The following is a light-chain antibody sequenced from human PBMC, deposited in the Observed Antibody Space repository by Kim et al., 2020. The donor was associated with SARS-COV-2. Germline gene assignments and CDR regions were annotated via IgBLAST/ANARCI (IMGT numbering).Light chain of an antibody. J-gene: IGKJ4*01. CDR1: EGIRSW. CDR2: TAS. Sequence: AVGDRVTISCRASEGIRSWLAWYQQKPGKAPKLLINTASSLQSGVPSRFSGSGSGTDFSLIISSLQPEDFATYFCQQAASFPLTFGGGTKVDIK. CDR3: QQAASFPLT. V-gene: IGKV1-12*01.